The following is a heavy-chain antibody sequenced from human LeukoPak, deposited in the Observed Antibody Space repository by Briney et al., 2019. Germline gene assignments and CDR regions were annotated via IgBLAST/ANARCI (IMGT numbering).Heavy chain of an antibody. CDR2: ISGSGGST. CDR1: GSTFSSYA. Sequence: GGSLRLSCAASGSTFSSYAMCWVCQAPGKGLGWVSAISGSGGSTYYADSVKGRFTISRDNSKNTLYLQMNSLRAEDTAVYYCAKSPGTMVRGVSYFDYWGQGTLVTVSS. V-gene: IGHV3-23*01. J-gene: IGHJ4*02. CDR3: AKSPGTMVRGVSYFDY. D-gene: IGHD3-10*01.